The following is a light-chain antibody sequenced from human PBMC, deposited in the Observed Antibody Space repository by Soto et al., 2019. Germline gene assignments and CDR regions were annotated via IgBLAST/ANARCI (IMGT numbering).Light chain of an antibody. CDR3: RQRTNWPLT. CDR2: DAS. V-gene: IGKV3-11*01. Sequence: EIVLTQSPATLSLSPGERATLSCRASLSVGSSLAWYQQKPGQAPRLLIYDASTRATGIPARFSGSGSGTDFTLTISNLEPEDFAVYYCRQRTNWPLTFGGGTKVEIK. J-gene: IGKJ4*01. CDR1: LSVGSS.